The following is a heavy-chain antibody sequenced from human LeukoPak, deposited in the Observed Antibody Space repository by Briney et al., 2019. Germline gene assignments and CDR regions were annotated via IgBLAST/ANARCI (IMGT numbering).Heavy chain of an antibody. CDR2: IYYSGST. Sequence: SETLSLTCAVYGGSFSGYYWSWIRQHPGKGLEWIGYIYYSGSTYYNPSLKSRVTISVDTSKNQFSLKLSSVTAADTAVYYCARGPVYWYFDLWGRGTLVTVSS. CDR1: GGSFSGYY. J-gene: IGHJ2*01. CDR3: ARGPVYWYFDL. V-gene: IGHV4-31*11.